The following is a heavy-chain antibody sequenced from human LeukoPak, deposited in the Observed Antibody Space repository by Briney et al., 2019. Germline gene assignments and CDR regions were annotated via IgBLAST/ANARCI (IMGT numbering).Heavy chain of an antibody. V-gene: IGHV4-59*12. CDR2: IYYSGST. J-gene: IGHJ6*02. CDR3: ARDTPPYYYGSNGMDV. Sequence: SETLSLTCTVSGGSISSYYWSWIRQPPGKGLEWIGYIYYSGSTNYNPSLKSRVTISVDTSKNQCSLKLSSVTAADTAVYYCARDTPPYYYGSNGMDVWGQGTTVTVSS. D-gene: IGHD3-10*01. CDR1: GGSISSYY.